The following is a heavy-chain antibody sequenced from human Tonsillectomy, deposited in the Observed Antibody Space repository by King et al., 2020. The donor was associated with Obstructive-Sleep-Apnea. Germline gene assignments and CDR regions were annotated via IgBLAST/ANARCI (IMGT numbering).Heavy chain of an antibody. Sequence: VQLVESGGGLVQPGGSLRLSCAASGFTFSSYAMSWVRQAPGKGLEWVSAISGSGGGTYYADSVKGRFTISRDNSQNTLYLQMNSLRAEDTAVYYCAKGPYYDILTGREDYFDYWGQGTLVTVSS. D-gene: IGHD3-9*01. CDR3: AKGPYYDILTGREDYFDY. J-gene: IGHJ4*02. CDR2: ISGSGGGT. V-gene: IGHV3-23*04. CDR1: GFTFSSYA.